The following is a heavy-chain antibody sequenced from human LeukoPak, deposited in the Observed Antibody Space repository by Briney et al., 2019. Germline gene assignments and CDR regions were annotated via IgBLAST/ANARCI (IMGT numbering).Heavy chain of an antibody. V-gene: IGHV3-21*01. D-gene: IGHD6-13*01. J-gene: IGHJ4*02. Sequence: GGSLRLSCAASGFTFDDYAMHWVRQAPGKGLEWVSSISSSSSYIYYADSVKGRFTISRDNAKNSLYLQMNSLRAEDTAVYYCARGPLGSSWYYFDYWGQGTLVTVSS. CDR1: GFTFDDYA. CDR3: ARGPLGSSWYYFDY. CDR2: ISSSSSYI.